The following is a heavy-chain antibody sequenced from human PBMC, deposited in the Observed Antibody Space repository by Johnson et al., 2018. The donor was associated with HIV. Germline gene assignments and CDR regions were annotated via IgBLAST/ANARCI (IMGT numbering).Heavy chain of an antibody. Sequence: VQLVESGGGLGQPGGSLRLSCVDSGFTFNNYWMHWVRQAPGKGPVWVSRINSDGSTTDYADSVKGRFTISRDNAKNTLYLQMNSLRVEDTAVYYCVRSNGRLAAFDIGGQGTMVTVSS. CDR1: GFTFNNYW. J-gene: IGHJ3*02. D-gene: IGHD3-9*01. CDR3: VRSNGRLAAFDI. V-gene: IGHV3-74*01. CDR2: INSDGSTT.